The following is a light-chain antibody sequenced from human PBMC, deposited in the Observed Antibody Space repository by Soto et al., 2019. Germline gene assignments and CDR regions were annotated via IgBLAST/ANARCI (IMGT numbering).Light chain of an antibody. V-gene: IGLV1-47*01. CDR2: RDN. CDR3: AAWDDSLNVWV. CDR1: SSNIGSNY. Sequence: QSVLTQPISASGTPGQRVTISCSGASSNIGSNYVYWYQQLQGTAPKLLIYRDNQRPSGVPDRLFGSKSGTSASLAITGRRSADEADYYCAAWDDSLNVWVFGGGTKLTVL. J-gene: IGLJ3*02.